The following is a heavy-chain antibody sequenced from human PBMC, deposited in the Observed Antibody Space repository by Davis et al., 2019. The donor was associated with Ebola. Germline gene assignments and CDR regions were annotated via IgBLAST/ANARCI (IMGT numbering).Heavy chain of an antibody. D-gene: IGHD2-2*01. CDR3: ARGRAYCASTSCYIFDY. CDR1: GYSISSGYY. V-gene: IGHV4-38-2*01. J-gene: IGHJ4*02. CDR2: SHYSGST. Sequence: PSETLSLTCAVSGYSISSGYYWGWIRQPPGKGLEWIGTSHYSGSTFYNPSLKSRVIISGDTSKNQFSLKLSSVTAADTAVYYCARGRAYCASTSCYIFDYWGQGTLVTVSS.